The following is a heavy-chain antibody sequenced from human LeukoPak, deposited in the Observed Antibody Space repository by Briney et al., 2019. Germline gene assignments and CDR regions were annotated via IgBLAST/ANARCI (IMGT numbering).Heavy chain of an antibody. CDR3: ARDRGGRRFLEWLLSY. V-gene: IGHV1-69*13. J-gene: IGHJ4*02. Sequence: ASVKVSCKASGGTFSSYAISWVRQAPGQGLEWMGGIIPIFGTANYAQKFQGRVTITADESTSTAYMELSSLRSEDTAVYYCARDRGGRRFLEWLLSYWGQGTRVTVSS. CDR1: GGTFSSYA. D-gene: IGHD3-3*01. CDR2: IIPIFGTA.